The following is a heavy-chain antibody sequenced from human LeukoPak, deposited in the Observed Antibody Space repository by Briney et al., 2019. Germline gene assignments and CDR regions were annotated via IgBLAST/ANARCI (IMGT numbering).Heavy chain of an antibody. Sequence: SETLSLTCAVYGGSFSGYYWSWIRQPPGKGLEWIGEINHSGSTNYNPSLKSRVTISVDTSKNQFSLKLSSVTAADTAVYYCARGRRYYDFWSGYQYYYGMDVWGQGTTVTVSS. CDR3: ARGRRYYDFWSGYQYYYGMDV. J-gene: IGHJ6*02. CDR2: INHSGST. V-gene: IGHV4-34*01. CDR1: GGSFSGYY. D-gene: IGHD3-3*01.